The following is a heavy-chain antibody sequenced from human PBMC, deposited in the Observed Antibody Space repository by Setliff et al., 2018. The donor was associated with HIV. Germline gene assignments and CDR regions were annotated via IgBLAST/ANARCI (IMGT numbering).Heavy chain of an antibody. CDR2: ISASNGNT. D-gene: IGHD4-17*01. CDR3: AKTTPQPHYYYYVDV. V-gene: IGHV1-18*01. J-gene: IGHJ6*03. CDR1: GYIFSTYG. Sequence: GASVKVSCQASGYIFSTYGISWVRQAPGQGLEWMGWISASNGNTHYAQKVQGRVTLTTDTSTNTAYMELRSLRSDDAAVYYCAKTTPQPHYYYYVDVWGKGTTVTVSS.